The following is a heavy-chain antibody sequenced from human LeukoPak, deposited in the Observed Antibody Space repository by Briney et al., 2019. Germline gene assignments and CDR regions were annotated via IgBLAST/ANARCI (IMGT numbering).Heavy chain of an antibody. CDR2: ISGGYSYI. D-gene: IGHD6-13*01. CDR3: ARGGQQLVGFDL. V-gene: IGHV3-21*06. CDR1: GFTFTNYY. J-gene: IGHJ2*01. Sequence: TGGSLRLSCSASGFTFTNYYLNWVRQAPGKGLEWVSSISGGYSYINYAASVKGRFTTSRDSAKNSLYLQMDSLRAEDTAVYYCARGGQQLVGFDLWGRGTLVTVSS.